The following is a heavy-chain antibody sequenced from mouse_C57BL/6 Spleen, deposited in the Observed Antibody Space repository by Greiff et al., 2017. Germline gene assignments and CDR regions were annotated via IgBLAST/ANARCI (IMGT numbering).Heavy chain of an antibody. CDR1: GFSLSTFGMG. Sequence: QVTLKVSGPGILQPSQTLSLTCSFSGFSLSTFGMGVGWIRQPSGKGLEWLAHTWWDDDKYYHPALKSRLTISKDTSKNQVYLKIANVDTADTATYYCARIAEELGPGGFDYWGQGTTLTVSS. J-gene: IGHJ2*01. CDR3: ARIAEELGPGGFDY. V-gene: IGHV8-8*01. CDR2: TWWDDDK. D-gene: IGHD4-1*01.